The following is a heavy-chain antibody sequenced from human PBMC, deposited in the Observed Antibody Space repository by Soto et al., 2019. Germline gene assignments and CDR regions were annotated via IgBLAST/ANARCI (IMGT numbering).Heavy chain of an antibody. Sequence: QLQLQESGPGLVKPSETLSLTCTVPGGSISSSSYYWGWIRQPPGKGLEWIGSIYYSGSTYYNPSLKSRVTISVDTSKNQFSLKLSSVTAADTAVYYCARQIAVAGTIGFDPWGQGTLVTVSS. CDR3: ARQIAVAGTIGFDP. V-gene: IGHV4-39*01. D-gene: IGHD6-19*01. J-gene: IGHJ5*02. CDR2: IYYSGST. CDR1: GGSISSSSYY.